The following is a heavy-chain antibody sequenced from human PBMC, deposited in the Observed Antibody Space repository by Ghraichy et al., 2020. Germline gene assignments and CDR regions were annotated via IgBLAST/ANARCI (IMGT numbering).Heavy chain of an antibody. CDR1: GFTFSSYS. Sequence: GESLNISCAASGFTFSSYSMNWVRQAPGKGLEWVSSISSSSNYIYYADSVKGRFTISRDNAKNSLYLQMNSLRAEDTAVYYCARVGPPYCSGGSCPIHWGQGTLVTVSS. CDR2: ISSSSNYI. D-gene: IGHD2-15*01. J-gene: IGHJ4*02. CDR3: ARVGPPYCSGGSCPIH. V-gene: IGHV3-21*01.